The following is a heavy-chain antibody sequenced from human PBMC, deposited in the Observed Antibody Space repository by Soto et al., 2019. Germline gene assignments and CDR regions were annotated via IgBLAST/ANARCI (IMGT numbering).Heavy chain of an antibody. V-gene: IGHV4-30-2*01. Sequence: PSETLSLTXAVSGGSISSGGYSWSWIRQPPGKGLEWIGYIYHSGSTYYNPSLKSRVTISVDRSKNQFSLKLSSVTAADTAVYYCARDSSSYYYYYGMDVWGQGTTVTVSS. J-gene: IGHJ6*02. CDR1: GGSISSGGYS. CDR2: IYHSGST. D-gene: IGHD6-6*01. CDR3: ARDSSSYYYYYGMDV.